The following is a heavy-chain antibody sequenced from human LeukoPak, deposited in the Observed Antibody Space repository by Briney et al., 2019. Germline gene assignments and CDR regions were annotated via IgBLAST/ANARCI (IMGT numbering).Heavy chain of an antibody. V-gene: IGHV1-46*01. CDR2: ISPSGGST. CDR1: GYTFTSNY. Sequence: ASVKVSCKAFGYTFTSNYMHWVRQAPGQGPEWMGVISPSGGSTTYAQKFQGRVTLTRDMSTSTAYMELRSLRSDDTAVYYCARVGTTVTPWSYYMDVWGKGTTVTVSS. CDR3: ARVGTTVTPWSYYMDV. J-gene: IGHJ6*03. D-gene: IGHD4-17*01.